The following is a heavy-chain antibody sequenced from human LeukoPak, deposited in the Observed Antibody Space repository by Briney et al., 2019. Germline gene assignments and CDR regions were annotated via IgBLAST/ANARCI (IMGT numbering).Heavy chain of an antibody. Sequence: GGSLRLSCAASGFTFSSYSMSWVRQAPGKGLEWISYISTGSSTMYYADSVKGRFTISRDDARTSLSLQMNSLRAEDTAVYYCVRVKGSYFDYWGQGALVTVSS. D-gene: IGHD2-15*01. CDR3: VRVKGSYFDY. CDR2: ISTGSSTM. J-gene: IGHJ4*02. V-gene: IGHV3-48*01. CDR1: GFTFSSYS.